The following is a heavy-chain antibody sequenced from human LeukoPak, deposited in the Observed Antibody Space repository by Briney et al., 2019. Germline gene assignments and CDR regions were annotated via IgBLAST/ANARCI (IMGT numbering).Heavy chain of an antibody. CDR1: GXTFRDYY. CDR2: ISDRSGYK. D-gene: IGHD1-26*01. V-gene: IGHV3-11*06. Sequence: GGPLRLSCAAPGXTFRDYYMSWIRQTPGKGREGVSYISDRSGYKNYADSVKGRFTISRDNSKNTLYLQMNSLSAEDTAVYYCARDRGDRWEVLGFDYWGQGTLVTVSS. CDR3: ARDRGDRWEVLGFDY. J-gene: IGHJ4*02.